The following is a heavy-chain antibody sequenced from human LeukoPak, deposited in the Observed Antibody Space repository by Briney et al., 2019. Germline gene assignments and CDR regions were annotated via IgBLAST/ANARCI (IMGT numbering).Heavy chain of an antibody. D-gene: IGHD6-19*01. CDR3: ARLDTSGSDYFQY. V-gene: IGHV5-51*01. J-gene: IGHJ1*01. CDR2: IYPVDYDT. Sequence: GESLKISCQGSGHSFSNYWIAWVRQMPGKGLEWMGIIYPVDYDTRYSPSFQGQVTISADKSISTAYLQWSSLKASDTAMYFCARLDTSGSDYFQYWGQGTLVTVSS. CDR1: GHSFSNYW.